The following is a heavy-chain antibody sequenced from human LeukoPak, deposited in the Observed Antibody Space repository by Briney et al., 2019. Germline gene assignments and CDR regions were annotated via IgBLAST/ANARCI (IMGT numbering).Heavy chain of an antibody. CDR1: GGSLSSYS. V-gene: IGHV4-59*08. J-gene: IGHJ6*03. Sequence: SETLSLTCSVSGGSLSSYSWSWIRQPPGEGLEWVGYISYRGTTKYNPSLTSRVSISVDTSKNQFSLKLSSVTAADTAVYYCAKHCYGDVYNHGKNYYYYFMDVWGKGTTVTVSS. CDR3: AKHCYGDVYNHGKNYYYYFMDV. D-gene: IGHD5-24*01. CDR2: ISYRGTT.